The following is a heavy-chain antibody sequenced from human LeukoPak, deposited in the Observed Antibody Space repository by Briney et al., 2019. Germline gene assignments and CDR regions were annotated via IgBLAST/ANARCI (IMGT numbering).Heavy chain of an antibody. J-gene: IGHJ6*02. Sequence: EWVLVVESGGDTSYANSVKGRFTVSRDIFQNTLYLQMNNLRAEDTAVYYCARVGSYYDMDVWGQGTTVTVSS. V-gene: IGHV3-53*01. D-gene: IGHD3-10*01. CDR3: ARVGSYYDMDV. CDR2: VESGGDT.